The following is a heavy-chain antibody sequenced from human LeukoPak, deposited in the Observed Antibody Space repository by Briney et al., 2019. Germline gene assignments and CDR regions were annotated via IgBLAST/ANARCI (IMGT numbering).Heavy chain of an antibody. CDR2: IYYSGST. Sequence: PSETLSLTCTVSGGSISSSSYYWGWVRQPPGKGLEWVGSIYYSGSTYYNPSLKSRVTISVDTSKNQFSLKLSSVTAADTAVYYCARHGGSYYVYNDAFDIWGQGTMVTVSS. D-gene: IGHD1-26*01. CDR3: ARHGGSYYVYNDAFDI. J-gene: IGHJ3*02. CDR1: GGSISSSSYY. V-gene: IGHV4-39*01.